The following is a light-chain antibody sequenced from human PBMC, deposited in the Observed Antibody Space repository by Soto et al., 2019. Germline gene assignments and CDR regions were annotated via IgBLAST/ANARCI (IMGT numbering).Light chain of an antibody. Sequence: QSALTQPASVSGSPGQSITISCTGTSSDVGGYNYVSWYQHYPGKAPKLIIYEVSNRPSGVSNRFSGSKSDNTASLTIYGLQAEDEADYYCSSYTSSHTYVFGTGTKLTVL. J-gene: IGLJ1*01. V-gene: IGLV2-14*01. CDR1: SSDVGGYNY. CDR2: EVS. CDR3: SSYTSSHTYV.